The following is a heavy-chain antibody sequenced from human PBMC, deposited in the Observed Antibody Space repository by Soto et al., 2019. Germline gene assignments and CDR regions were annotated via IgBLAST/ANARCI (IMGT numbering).Heavy chain of an antibody. CDR3: AKDLAMVRGPVDY. V-gene: IGHV3-23*01. Sequence: EVQLLESGGGLIQPGGSLRLSCAASGFTFSSFAMSWVRQAPGKGLEWVSDMSGSGGSTYYADSVKGRFTIARDNSKYTLYLQMNSLRAEDTALYFCAKDLAMVRGPVDYWGQGTLVTVSS. J-gene: IGHJ4*02. D-gene: IGHD3-10*01. CDR2: MSGSGGST. CDR1: GFTFSSFA.